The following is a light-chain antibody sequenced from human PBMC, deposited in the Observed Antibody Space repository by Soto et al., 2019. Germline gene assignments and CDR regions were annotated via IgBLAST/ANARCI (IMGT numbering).Light chain of an antibody. CDR1: QSVSSY. Sequence: EIVLTQSPATLSLSPGERATLSCRASQSVSSYLAWYQQKPGQAPRLLIYDASNRATGIPARFSGSGSGTDFTLTISSLEHEDFAFYYCQRRSTFGQGTRLEIK. J-gene: IGKJ5*01. CDR3: QRRST. CDR2: DAS. V-gene: IGKV3-11*01.